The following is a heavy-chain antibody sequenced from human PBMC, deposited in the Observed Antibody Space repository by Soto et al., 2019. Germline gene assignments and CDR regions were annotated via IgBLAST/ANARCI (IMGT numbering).Heavy chain of an antibody. CDR2: IYPGDSDT. CDR1: GYSFSDYW. CDR3: ARGGLSSSSSLDY. J-gene: IGHJ4*02. V-gene: IGHV5-51*01. D-gene: IGHD2-15*01. Sequence: EVQLVQSGAEVKKHGESLKISCQGSGYSFSDYWIGWLRQMPGKGLEWMGIIYPGDSDTRYSPSLQDQVTMSVDKSLRTADSQTGRLKTPNPAMYYCARGGLSSSSSLDYWGQGTLGTVS.